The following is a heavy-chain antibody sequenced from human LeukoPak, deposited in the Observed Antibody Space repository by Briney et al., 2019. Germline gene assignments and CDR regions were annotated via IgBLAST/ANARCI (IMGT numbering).Heavy chain of an antibody. V-gene: IGHV3-30-3*01. Sequence: GGSLRLSCAASGFTFSSYAMHWVRLAPGKGLEWVAVISYDGSNKYYADSVKGRFTISRDNSKNTLYLQMNSLRAEDTAVYYCAAHIDYGDYDPGAYWGQGTLVTVSS. CDR1: GFTFSSYA. J-gene: IGHJ4*02. CDR3: AAHIDYGDYDPGAY. D-gene: IGHD4-17*01. CDR2: ISYDGSNK.